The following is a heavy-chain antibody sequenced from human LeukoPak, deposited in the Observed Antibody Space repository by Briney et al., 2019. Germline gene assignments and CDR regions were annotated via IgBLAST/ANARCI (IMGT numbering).Heavy chain of an antibody. CDR2: ISSSSKI. Sequence: GGSLRLSCAASGFTFSSYAMAWVRQAPGKGLEWLSYISSSSKINYADSVKGRFTISTDNAKNSLYLQMNRLTDEYTAVYYCARSANPGVQEIDPGREGSLVTV. V-gene: IGHV3-48*02. CDR3: ARSANPGVQEIDP. J-gene: IGHJ5*02. D-gene: IGHD5-24*01. CDR1: GFTFSSYA.